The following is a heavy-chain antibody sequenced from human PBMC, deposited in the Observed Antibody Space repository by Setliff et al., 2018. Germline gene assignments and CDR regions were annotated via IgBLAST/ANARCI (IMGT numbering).Heavy chain of an antibody. Sequence: SVKVSCKASGGTFRSYGISWVRQAPGQGLEWMGGTIPMFGSANYAQKFQGRVTIITDEFTGTAYMELSSLRTEDTAVYYCAREGVDIRSSTDYRYYVDVWGKGTTVTVS. J-gene: IGHJ6*03. CDR3: AREGVDIRSSTDYRYYVDV. CDR1: GGTFRSYG. CDR2: TIPMFGSA. V-gene: IGHV1-69*05. D-gene: IGHD5-12*01.